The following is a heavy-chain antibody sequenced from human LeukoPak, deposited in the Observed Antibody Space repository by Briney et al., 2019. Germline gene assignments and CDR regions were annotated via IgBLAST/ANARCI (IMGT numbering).Heavy chain of an antibody. CDR1: GFTFSTCG. J-gene: IGHJ5*02. D-gene: IGHD6-19*01. V-gene: IGHV3-23*01. CDR2: ISGSGGIT. CDR3: AKGSGIAVAGTVWFDP. Sequence: GGSLRLSCAAPGFTFSTCGMNWVRQAPGKGLEWVSAISGSGGITYYADSVKGRFTISRDNSKNTLYLQMNSLRADDTAVYYCAKGSGIAVAGTVWFDPWGQGTLVTVSS.